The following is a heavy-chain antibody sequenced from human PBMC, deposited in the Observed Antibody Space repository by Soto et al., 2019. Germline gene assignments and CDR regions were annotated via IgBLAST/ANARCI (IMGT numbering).Heavy chain of an antibody. J-gene: IGHJ4*02. D-gene: IGHD5-12*01. CDR2: IDWDDDK. V-gene: IGHV2-70*01. CDR3: VRIYSGYRAGPVTPSEHYFDY. CDR1: GFSLSTSGMC. Sequence: SGPTLVNPTQTLTLTCTFSGFSLSTSGMCVSWIRQPPGKALEWLALIDWDDDKYYSTSLKTRLTISKDTSKNQVVLTMTNMDPVDTATYYCVRIYSGYRAGPVTPSEHYFDYWGQGTLVTVSS.